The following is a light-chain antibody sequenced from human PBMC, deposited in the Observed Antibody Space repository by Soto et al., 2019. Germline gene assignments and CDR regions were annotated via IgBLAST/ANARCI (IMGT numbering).Light chain of an antibody. CDR3: QQYATSPIT. CDR2: DAS. V-gene: IGKV3-20*01. Sequence: EIVLTQSPGTLSLSPGERDTLSCRASQSVGRDYLAWFQQKPGQAPRLLIYDASSRATGIPDRFSGSGSGTDFTLTISRLEPEDFAVYYCQQYATSPITFGQGTRLEIK. J-gene: IGKJ5*01. CDR1: QSVGRDY.